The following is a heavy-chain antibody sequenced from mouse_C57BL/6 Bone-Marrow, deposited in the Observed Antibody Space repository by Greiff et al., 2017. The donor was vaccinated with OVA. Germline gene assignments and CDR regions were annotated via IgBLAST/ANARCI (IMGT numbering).Heavy chain of an antibody. D-gene: IGHD1-1*01. CDR2: IDPENGDT. V-gene: IGHV14-4*01. CDR1: GFNIKDDY. Sequence: VQLQQSGAELVRPGASVKLSCTASGFNIKDDYMHWVKQRPEQGLEWIGWIDPENGDTEYASKFQGKATITADTSSNTADLQLTSLTSEDTAVYYYTTYYYGSRYDWGQGTTLTVSS. J-gene: IGHJ2*01. CDR3: TTYYYGSRYD.